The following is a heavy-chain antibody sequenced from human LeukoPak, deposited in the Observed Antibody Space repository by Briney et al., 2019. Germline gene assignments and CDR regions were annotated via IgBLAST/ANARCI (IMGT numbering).Heavy chain of an antibody. CDR1: GFTFSSYG. Sequence: GGSLRLSCAASGFTFSSYGMSWGRQAPGKGLEWVANIKQDGSEKHYVDSVKDRCTISRDNAKNSLYLQMNSLRAEATAVYYCAREVGMDNCPYGPPLYWGQGTLVTVSS. J-gene: IGHJ4*02. CDR2: IKQDGSEK. CDR3: AREVGMDNCPYGPPLY. D-gene: IGHD1-20*01. V-gene: IGHV3-7*01.